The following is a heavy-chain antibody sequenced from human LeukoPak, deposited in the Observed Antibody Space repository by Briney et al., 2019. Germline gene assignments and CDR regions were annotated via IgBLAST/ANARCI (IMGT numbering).Heavy chain of an antibody. Sequence: SETLSLTXTVSGASISSGDYYWSWIRQPPGKGLEWIGSIYYSGSTFHYNPSLKSRVAISIDTSKNQFSLSLSSVTAADTAVYYCARGYCSGGSCSGYYYYYYYMDVWGKGTSVTVSS. J-gene: IGHJ6*03. CDR1: GASISSGDYY. V-gene: IGHV4-30-4*08. CDR2: IYYSGSTF. D-gene: IGHD2-15*01. CDR3: ARGYCSGGSCSGYYYYYYYMDV.